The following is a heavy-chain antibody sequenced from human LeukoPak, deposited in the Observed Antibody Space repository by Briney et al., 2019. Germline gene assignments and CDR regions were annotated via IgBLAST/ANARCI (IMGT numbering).Heavy chain of an antibody. Sequence: SETLSLTCTVSGGSISSSSYYWGWIRQPPGKGLEWIGSIYYSGSTYYNPSLKSRVTISVDTSKNQFSLKLSSVTAADTAVYYCAGSKPGWYYYDSSGYYPDAFDIWGQGTMVTVSS. CDR1: GGSISSSSYY. V-gene: IGHV4-39*01. D-gene: IGHD3-22*01. CDR3: AGSKPGWYYYDSSGYYPDAFDI. J-gene: IGHJ3*02. CDR2: IYYSGST.